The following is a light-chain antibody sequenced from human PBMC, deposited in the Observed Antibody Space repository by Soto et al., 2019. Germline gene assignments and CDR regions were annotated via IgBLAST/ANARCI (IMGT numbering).Light chain of an antibody. CDR2: GAS. V-gene: IGKV3-15*01. CDR1: QSIGSN. CDR3: QQYGGSPWT. J-gene: IGKJ1*01. Sequence: VVITQPPVTLYVSPGDRVTLSCRASQSIGSNLAWYQQTPGRSPRLLIYGASTRATGIPARFSGSGSGTEFSLTISSLQSEDFAMYYCQQYGGSPWTFGQGTKVDIK.